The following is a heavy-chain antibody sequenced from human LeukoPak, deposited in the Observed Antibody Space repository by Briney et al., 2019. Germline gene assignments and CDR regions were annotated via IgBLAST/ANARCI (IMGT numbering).Heavy chain of an antibody. D-gene: IGHD6-19*01. CDR2: INPNSGGT. V-gene: IGHV1-2*04. J-gene: IGHJ6*02. CDR1: GYTFTGYY. CDR3: ARDLVGIAVAGSRSDGNYYGMDV. Sequence: GASVKVSCKASGYTFTGYYMHWVRQAPGQGLEWMGWINPNSGGTNYAQKFQGWVTMTRDTSISTAYMELSWLRSDDTAAYYCARDLVGIAVAGSRSDGNYYGMDVWGQGTTVTVSS.